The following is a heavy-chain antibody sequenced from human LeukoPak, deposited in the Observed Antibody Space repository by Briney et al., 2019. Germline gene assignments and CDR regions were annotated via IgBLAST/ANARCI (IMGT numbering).Heavy chain of an antibody. D-gene: IGHD3-22*01. CDR2: ISGSGGST. J-gene: IGHJ5*02. CDR1: GFTFSSYA. Sequence: GGSLRLSCAASGFTFSSYAMSWVRQAPGKGLEWVSAISGSGGSTYYADSVKGRFTISRDNSKNTLYLQMNSLRAEDTAVYYCAKVPGGFTMMGRFDPWGQGTLVTVSS. CDR3: AKVPGGFTMMGRFDP. V-gene: IGHV3-23*01.